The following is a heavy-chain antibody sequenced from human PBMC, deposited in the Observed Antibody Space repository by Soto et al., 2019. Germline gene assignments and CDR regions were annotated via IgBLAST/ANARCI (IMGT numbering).Heavy chain of an antibody. D-gene: IGHD3-9*01. CDR3: ARDFMGPRYMTGPTFDL. Sequence: VGTLRLSCAASGFTFSDHYMDWVRQAPGKGLEWVGRSRNKVKNYITEYAASVKDRFTISRDDSRNSLYLQMSSLKTEDTAVYYCARDFMGPRYMTGPTFDLWGRGTLVTVSS. CDR2: SRNKVKNYIT. V-gene: IGHV3-72*01. J-gene: IGHJ2*01. CDR1: GFTFSDHY.